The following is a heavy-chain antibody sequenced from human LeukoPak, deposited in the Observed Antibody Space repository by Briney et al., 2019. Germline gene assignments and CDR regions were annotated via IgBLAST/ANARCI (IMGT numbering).Heavy chain of an antibody. CDR2: FYYSGST. CDR3: ARGGSIVGATPHDTFDI. J-gene: IGHJ3*02. V-gene: IGHV4-59*01. Sequence: SETLSLTCTVSGGSISGYYWSWIRQPAGKPLEWIGYFYYSGSTNYNPSLKSRVTLSVDTSKNQFSLKLSSVTAADTAVYYCARGGSIVGATPHDTFDIWGQGTMVTVSS. CDR1: GGSISGYY. D-gene: IGHD1-26*01.